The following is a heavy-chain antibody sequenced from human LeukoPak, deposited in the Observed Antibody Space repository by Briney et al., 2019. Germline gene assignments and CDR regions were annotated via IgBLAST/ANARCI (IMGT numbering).Heavy chain of an antibody. D-gene: IGHD1-26*01. Sequence: SETLSLTCTVSGGSISSSSCHWGWIRQSPRKGLEWIGNIYYGGSTYYNPSLQSRVTISVDTSRNQFSLKLGSVTAADTAVYYCARDRIVGVERPVDVWGQGTTVTVSS. CDR1: GGSISSSSCH. V-gene: IGHV4-39*02. CDR2: IYYGGST. CDR3: ARDRIVGVERPVDV. J-gene: IGHJ6*02.